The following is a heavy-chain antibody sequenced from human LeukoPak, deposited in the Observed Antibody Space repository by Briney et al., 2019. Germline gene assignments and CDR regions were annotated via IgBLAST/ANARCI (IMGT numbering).Heavy chain of an antibody. D-gene: IGHD4-23*01. J-gene: IGHJ5*02. CDR3: AMSGNSVFQMYNWFNP. Sequence: SVKVSCKASGGTFSSYAISWERQAPGQGLEWMRGIIPIFGTANYAQKFQGRVTITTDESTSTAYMELSSLRSEDTAVYYCAMSGNSVFQMYNWFNPWGQGTLVTVSS. CDR2: IIPIFGTA. CDR1: GGTFSSYA. V-gene: IGHV1-69*05.